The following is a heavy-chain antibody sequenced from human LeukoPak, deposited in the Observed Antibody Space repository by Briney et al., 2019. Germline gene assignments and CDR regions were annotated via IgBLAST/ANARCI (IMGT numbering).Heavy chain of an antibody. D-gene: IGHD2-15*01. CDR3: ARDLVVVGSSFSYGMDV. Sequence: GGSLRLSCAASGFSISAYWMSWVRQAPGKGLEWVANINQDGSDKYSVDSVKGRFTISRDNAKNSLYLEMNSLRADGTAVYYCARDLVVVGSSFSYGMDVWGQGTTVTVSS. V-gene: IGHV3-7*01. CDR2: INQDGSDK. CDR1: GFSISAYW. J-gene: IGHJ6*02.